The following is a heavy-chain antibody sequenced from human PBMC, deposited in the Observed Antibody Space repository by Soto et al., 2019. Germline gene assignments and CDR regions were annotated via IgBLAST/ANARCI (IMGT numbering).Heavy chain of an antibody. CDR3: ARHDVYRGEGYCSGDSCHRYYGMDV. Sequence: QLQLQESGPGLVKPSETLSLTCTVSGGSISSSSYYWAWIRQPPGKGLEWIGSIYYSGSTYYNPSLGSRGTISVDASTNQSSLKLSSVTAADSAVYYCARHDVYRGEGYCSGDSCHRYYGMDVWGQGATVTDSS. V-gene: IGHV4-39*01. CDR1: GGSISSSSYY. J-gene: IGHJ6*02. CDR2: IYYSGST. D-gene: IGHD2-15*01.